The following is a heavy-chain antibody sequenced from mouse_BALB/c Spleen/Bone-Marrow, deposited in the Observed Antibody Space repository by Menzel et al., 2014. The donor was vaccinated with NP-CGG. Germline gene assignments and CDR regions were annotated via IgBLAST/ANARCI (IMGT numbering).Heavy chain of an antibody. V-gene: IGHV14-3*02. CDR2: IDPGSGST. Sequence: EVKLMESGAELVKPGASVKLSCTASGFNIKDTYIHWVKQRPEQGLEGIGRIDPGSGSTKYDPKFQGKATIKADTSSNTAYVQLSSLTSEDTAVYYCARATPYYPLDYWGQGNSVTVSS. J-gene: IGHJ4*01. CDR1: GFNIKDTY. CDR3: ARATPYYPLDY.